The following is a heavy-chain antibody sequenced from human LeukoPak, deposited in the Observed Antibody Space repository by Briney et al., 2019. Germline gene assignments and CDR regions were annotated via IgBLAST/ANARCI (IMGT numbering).Heavy chain of an antibody. CDR2: ISGSGGST. CDR1: GFTFSSYA. D-gene: IGHD6-6*01. CDR3: AKGRFGSSYYFDY. Sequence: GASLRLSCAASGFTFSSYAMSWVRQAPGKGLEWVSGISGSGGSTSYADSMKGRFTISRDNSKNTLYLQMNSLRADDTALYHCAKGRFGSSYYFDYWGQGTLVTVSS. V-gene: IGHV3-23*01. J-gene: IGHJ4*02.